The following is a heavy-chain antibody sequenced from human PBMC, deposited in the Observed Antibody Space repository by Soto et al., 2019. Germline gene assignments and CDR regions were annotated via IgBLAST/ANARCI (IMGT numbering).Heavy chain of an antibody. J-gene: IGHJ3*02. Sequence: QLQLQESGPGLVKPSETLSLTCTVSGGSISSSSYYWGWIRQPPGNGLEWIGSIYYSGSTYYNPSLKSRVTISVDTSKNQFSLKLSSVTAADTAVYYCARHLFSSGWYLIWGQGTMVTVSS. V-gene: IGHV4-39*01. CDR2: IYYSGST. CDR1: GGSISSSSYY. D-gene: IGHD6-19*01. CDR3: ARHLFSSGWYLI.